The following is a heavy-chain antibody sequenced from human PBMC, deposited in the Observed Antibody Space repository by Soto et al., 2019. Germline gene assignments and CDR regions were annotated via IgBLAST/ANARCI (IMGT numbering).Heavy chain of an antibody. D-gene: IGHD3-10*01. CDR1: GYSFPKYY. V-gene: IGHV5-51*01. Sequence: GESLKISCKGSGYSFPKYYIGWVRQMPGKDLEWMAIIYPGDSDTRYSPSFQGQVTISADKSISTAYLQWSSLKASDTAMYYCAGGGVRGVITRTRDYYGMDVWGQGTTVTVSS. CDR2: IYPGDSDT. CDR3: AGGGVRGVITRTRDYYGMDV. J-gene: IGHJ6*02.